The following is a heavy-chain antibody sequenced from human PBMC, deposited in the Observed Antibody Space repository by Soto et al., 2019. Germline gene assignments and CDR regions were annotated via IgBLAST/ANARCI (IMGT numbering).Heavy chain of an antibody. D-gene: IGHD6-13*01. CDR1: EFTLITYA. Sequence: PGWSLRLACASSEFTLITYAMRWVRQAPGKGLEWVSAISGSGDSTYYVDSVKGRFIISRDTSKNTLYLQMNSLRAEDTALYYCAKSYSSNWYDYFEHWGQGTLVTVSS. J-gene: IGHJ4*02. CDR3: AKSYSSNWYDYFEH. CDR2: ISGSGDST. V-gene: IGHV3-23*01.